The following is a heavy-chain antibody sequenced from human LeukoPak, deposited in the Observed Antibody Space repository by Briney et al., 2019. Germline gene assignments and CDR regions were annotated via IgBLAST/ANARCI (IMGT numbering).Heavy chain of an antibody. D-gene: IGHD6-19*01. CDR1: GFILSSYW. CDR2: IWYDGSNK. Sequence: SGGSLRLSCAASGFILSSYWMHWVRQAPGKGLEWVAVIWYDGSNKYYADSVKGRFTISRDNPKNTLYLQMNSLRAEDTAVYYCARVSSGWYPYFDYWGQGTLVTVSS. CDR3: ARVSSGWYPYFDY. V-gene: IGHV3-33*08. J-gene: IGHJ4*02.